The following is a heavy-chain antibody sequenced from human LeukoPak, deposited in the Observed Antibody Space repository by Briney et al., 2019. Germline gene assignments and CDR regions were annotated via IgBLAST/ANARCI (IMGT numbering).Heavy chain of an antibody. V-gene: IGHV3-23*01. D-gene: IGHD6-19*01. CDR3: ASITGERTRYSSGWYGGDDY. CDR2: ISGSGGST. CDR1: GFTFSGYW. J-gene: IGHJ4*02. Sequence: GGSLRLSCAASGFTFSGYWMTWVRQAPGKGLEWVSAISGSGGSTYYADSVKGRFTISRDNSKNTLYLQMNSLRAEDTAVYYCASITGERTRYSSGWYGGDDYWGQGTLVTVSS.